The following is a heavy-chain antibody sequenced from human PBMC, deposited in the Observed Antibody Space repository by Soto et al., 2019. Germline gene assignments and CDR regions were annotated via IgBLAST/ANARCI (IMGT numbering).Heavy chain of an antibody. D-gene: IGHD3-3*01. J-gene: IGHJ4*02. CDR3: ARDTDSLRFTIFGVVIPPGRY. V-gene: IGHV1-18*01. Sequence: ASVKVSCKACGYTFTSYGISWVRQAPGQGLEWMGWISAYNGNTNYAQKLQGRVTMTTDTSTSTAYMELRSLRSDDTAVYYCARDTDSLRFTIFGVVIPPGRYWGQGTLVTVSS. CDR1: GYTFTSYG. CDR2: ISAYNGNT.